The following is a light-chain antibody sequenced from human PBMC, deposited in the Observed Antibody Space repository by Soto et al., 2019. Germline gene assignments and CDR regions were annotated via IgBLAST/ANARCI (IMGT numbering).Light chain of an antibody. CDR3: QQRGNWPQT. Sequence: EIVLTQSPGTLSLSPGERATLSCRASQSVSSSYLAWYQQKPGQAPRLLIYGASSRATGIPDRFSGSGSGTDFTLTISSLEPEDFAVYYCQQRGNWPQTFGQGTKVDIK. CDR2: GAS. CDR1: QSVSSSY. V-gene: IGKV3-20*01. J-gene: IGKJ1*01.